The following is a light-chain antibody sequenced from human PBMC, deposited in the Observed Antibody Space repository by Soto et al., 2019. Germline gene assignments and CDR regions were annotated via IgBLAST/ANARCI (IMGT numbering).Light chain of an antibody. V-gene: IGKV3-20*01. CDR2: DAS. J-gene: IGKJ1*01. CDR1: QSVSSSY. Sequence: EIVLTQSPGTLSLSPGERATLSCRASQSVSSSYLAWYQQKPGQPPRLLIYDASNRATGIPARFSGSGSGTDFILTITSLQTEDFAFYFLQQYYHWTRTFGQRTKV. CDR3: QQYYHWTRT.